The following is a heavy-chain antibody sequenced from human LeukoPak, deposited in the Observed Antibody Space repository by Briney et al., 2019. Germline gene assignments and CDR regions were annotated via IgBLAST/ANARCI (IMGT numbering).Heavy chain of an antibody. CDR3: ARLWTGYDILTGLDAFDI. V-gene: IGHV1-46*01. CDR2: INPSGGST. CDR1: GYTFANYY. D-gene: IGHD3-9*01. J-gene: IGHJ3*02. Sequence: ASVKVSCKASGYTFANYYIHLVRQAPGQGLEWMGLINPSGGSTNYAQKFQGRVTMTRDTSTSTVYMELSSLRSEDTAVYYCARLWTGYDILTGLDAFDIWGQGTMVTVSS.